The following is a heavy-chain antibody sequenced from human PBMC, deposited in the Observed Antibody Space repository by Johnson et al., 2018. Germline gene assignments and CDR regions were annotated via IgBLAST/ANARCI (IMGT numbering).Heavy chain of an antibody. CDR2: IKQDGSEK. D-gene: IGHD2-15*01. Sequence: VQLVEAGGGLVQPGGSLRLSCAASGFTFSSYWMSWVRQAPGKGLEWVANIKQDGSEKYYVDSVKGRFTISRDNAKNSLYLQMNSLRAEDTAVYYCARDGVVVAATPDAFDIWGQGTMVTVSS. J-gene: IGHJ3*02. CDR1: GFTFSSYW. V-gene: IGHV3-7*01. CDR3: ARDGVVVAATPDAFDI.